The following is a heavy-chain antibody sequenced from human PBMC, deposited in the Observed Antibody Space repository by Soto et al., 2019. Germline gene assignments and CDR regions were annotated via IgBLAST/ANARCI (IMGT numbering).Heavy chain of an antibody. CDR2: FSSSGNTL. Sequence: QVQLVESGGCLVKPGGALKLSCSASGFTFSDYYISWIRQDRGKGLEWLAYFSSSGNTLYYADSVQGRFTASRDNAKNSLYLQMNSLRAEDTAVYYCARVRGGYYPPGSWGQGTLGTVSS. V-gene: IGHV3-11*01. D-gene: IGHD1-26*01. CDR1: GFTFSDYY. J-gene: IGHJ5*02. CDR3: ARVRGGYYPPGS.